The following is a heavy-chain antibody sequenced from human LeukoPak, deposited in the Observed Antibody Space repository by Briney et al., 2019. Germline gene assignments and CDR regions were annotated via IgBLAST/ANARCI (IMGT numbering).Heavy chain of an antibody. D-gene: IGHD2-15*01. J-gene: IGHJ4*02. V-gene: IGHV3-53*01. CDR2: IYSGGST. CDR3: AKDRGY. CDR1: GFTVSSNY. Sequence: GGSLRLSRAASGFTVSSNYMSWVRQAPGKGLEWVSVIYSGGSTYYADSVKGRFTISRDNSKSTLFLQMNSLRAGDTALYYCAKDRGYWGQGTLVTVSS.